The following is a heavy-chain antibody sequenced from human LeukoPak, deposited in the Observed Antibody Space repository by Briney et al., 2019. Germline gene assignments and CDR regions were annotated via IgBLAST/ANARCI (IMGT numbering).Heavy chain of an antibody. CDR1: GYTFTSYA. V-gene: IGHV7-4-1*02. CDR2: INTNTGNP. J-gene: IGHJ5*02. D-gene: IGHD6-6*01. CDR3: PRSIAARSKFDP. Sequence: ASVKVSCKASGYTFTSYAMNWVRQAPGQGLEWMGWINTNTGNPTYAQGFTGRSVFSLDTSVRTAYLQISNLKAEEAAVYYCPRSIAARSKFDPWGQGTLVTVSS.